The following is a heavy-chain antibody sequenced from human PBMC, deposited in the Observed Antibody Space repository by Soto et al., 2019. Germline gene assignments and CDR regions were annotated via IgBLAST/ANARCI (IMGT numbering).Heavy chain of an antibody. V-gene: IGHV1-18*01. CDR2: IYPKDGRA. D-gene: IGHD5-12*01. J-gene: IGHJ4*02. CDR1: GYIFKNYG. CDR3: ARDLGYDIAN. Sequence: QVQLVQSGAEVQKPGASVKVSCKTSGYIFKNYGISWVRQAPGQGLEWMGWIYPKDGRANFAQNFQGRVTLTTDTHTSTAYIELSSRRFQHSAVYFCARDLGYDIANWGQGTPVTVSS.